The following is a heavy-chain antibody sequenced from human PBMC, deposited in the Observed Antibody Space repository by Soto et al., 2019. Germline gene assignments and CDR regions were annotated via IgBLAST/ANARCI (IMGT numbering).Heavy chain of an antibody. CDR3: ASTGFPHYEPGIFDP. CDR2: IYYSGST. D-gene: IGHD3-9*01. V-gene: IGHV4-31*03. CDR1: GGSISSGGYY. Sequence: TLSLTCTVSGGSISSGGYYWSWIRQHPGKGLEWIGYIYYSGSTYYNPSLKSRVTISVDTSKNQFSLKLSSVTAADTAVYYCASTGFPHYEPGIFDPWGQGTLVTVSS. J-gene: IGHJ5*02.